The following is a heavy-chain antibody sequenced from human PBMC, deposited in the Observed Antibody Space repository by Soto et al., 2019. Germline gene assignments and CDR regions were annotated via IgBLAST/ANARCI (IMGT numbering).Heavy chain of an antibody. D-gene: IGHD4-17*01. CDR1: GYTFTSYG. V-gene: IGHV1-18*01. CDR3: ARDRHFTVNTFFDY. CDR2: ISAYNGNT. Sequence: ASVKVSCKASGYTFTSYGISWVRQAPGQGLEWMGWISAYNGNTNYAQKLQGRVTMTTDTSTSTAYMELRSLRSDDTAVYYCARDRHFTVNTFFDYWGQGTLVTVSS. J-gene: IGHJ4*02.